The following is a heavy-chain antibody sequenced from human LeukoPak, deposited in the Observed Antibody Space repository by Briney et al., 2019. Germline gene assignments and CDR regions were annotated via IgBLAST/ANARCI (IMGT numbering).Heavy chain of an antibody. Sequence: SETLSLTCTVSGYSISSGYYWGWIRQPPGKGLEWIGSIYHSGSTYYNPSLKSRVTISVDTSKNQFSLKLSSVTAADTAVYYCARVVAAAGTNWFDPWGQGTLVTVSS. CDR1: GYSISSGYY. J-gene: IGHJ5*02. CDR3: ARVVAAAGTNWFDP. V-gene: IGHV4-38-2*02. CDR2: IYHSGST. D-gene: IGHD6-13*01.